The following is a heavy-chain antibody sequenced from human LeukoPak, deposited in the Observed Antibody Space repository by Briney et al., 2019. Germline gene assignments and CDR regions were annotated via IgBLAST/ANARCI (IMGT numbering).Heavy chain of an antibody. CDR3: ARAWKSYYDTTPNDY. Sequence: GGSLRLSCAASGFSFSTYWMHWVRQAPGKGLVWVSHINSDGSSITYADSVKGRFTISRDNAKNTVYLQMNSLRAEDTAVYYCARAWKSYYDTTPNDYWGQGTLVTVSS. CDR2: INSDGSSI. J-gene: IGHJ4*02. D-gene: IGHD3-22*01. V-gene: IGHV3-74*01. CDR1: GFSFSTYW.